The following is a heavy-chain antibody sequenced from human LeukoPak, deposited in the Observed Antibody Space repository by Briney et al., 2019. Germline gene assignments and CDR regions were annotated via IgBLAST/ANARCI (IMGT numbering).Heavy chain of an antibody. V-gene: IGHV3-11*01. J-gene: IGHJ6*03. CDR1: GFTFSDYN. CDR2: ISRSGSTK. Sequence: GGSLTLSCAASGFTFSDYNMRWIRQAAGKGLEWVACISRSGSTKYYADSVKGRFTLSRDNATTSLFLQMNSLRAEDTAVYYCARVLRYCSGGNCYSAGLASMDVWGKGTPVTISS. CDR3: ARVLRYCSGGNCYSAGLASMDV. D-gene: IGHD2-15*01.